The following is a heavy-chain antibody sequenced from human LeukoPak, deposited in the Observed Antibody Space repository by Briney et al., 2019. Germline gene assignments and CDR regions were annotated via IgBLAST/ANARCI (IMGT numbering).Heavy chain of an antibody. CDR2: IIPILGIA. CDR1: GGTFSSYT. J-gene: IGHJ6*03. D-gene: IGHD3-3*01. Sequence: SVKVSCKASGGTFSSYTISWVRQAPGQGLEWMGRIIPILGIANYAQKFQGRVTMTRDTSTSTVYMELSSLRSEDTAVYYCAREGGRYDFWSGFNYYYYMDVWGKGTTVTVSS. V-gene: IGHV1-69*02. CDR3: AREGGRYDFWSGFNYYYYMDV.